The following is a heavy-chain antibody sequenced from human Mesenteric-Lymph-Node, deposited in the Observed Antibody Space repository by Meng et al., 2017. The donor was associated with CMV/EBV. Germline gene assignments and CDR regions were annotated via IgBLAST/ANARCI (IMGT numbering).Heavy chain of an antibody. CDR2: IYYSGST. CDR1: GGSISSSSYY. Sequence: GSLRLSCTVSGGSISSSSYYWGWIRQPPGKGLEWIGSIYYSGSTYYNPSLKSRVTISVDTSKNQFSLKLSSVTAADTAVYYCARDPLLYSSGYYSPYWGQGTLVTVSS. CDR3: ARDPLLYSSGYYSPY. V-gene: IGHV4-39*07. D-gene: IGHD3-22*01. J-gene: IGHJ4*02.